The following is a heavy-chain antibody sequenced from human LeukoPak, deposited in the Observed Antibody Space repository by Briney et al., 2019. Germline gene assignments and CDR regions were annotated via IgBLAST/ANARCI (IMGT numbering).Heavy chain of an antibody. J-gene: IGHJ4*02. CDR3: AMENYYDSSGQKF. CDR1: GGSISSGGYY. D-gene: IGHD3-22*01. Sequence: NPSETLSLTSTVSGGSISSGGYYWSWIRQHPGKGLEWIGYIYYSGSTYYNPSLKSRVTISVDTSKNQFSLKLSSVTAADTAVYYCAMENYYDSSGQKFWGQGTLVTVSS. V-gene: IGHV4-31*03. CDR2: IYYSGST.